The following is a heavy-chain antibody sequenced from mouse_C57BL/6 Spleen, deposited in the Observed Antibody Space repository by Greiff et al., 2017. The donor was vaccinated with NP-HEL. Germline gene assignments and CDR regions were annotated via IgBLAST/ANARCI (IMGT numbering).Heavy chain of an antibody. CDR1: GFTFSDYG. D-gene: IGHD2-3*01. CDR2: ISSGSSTI. J-gene: IGHJ4*01. Sequence: EVMLVESGGGLVKPGGSLKLSCAASGFTFSDYGMHWVRRAPEKGLEWVAYISSGSSTIYYADTVKGRFTISRDNAKNTLFLQMTSLRSEDTAMYYCARGDGYYVRSAMDYWGQGTSVTVSS. V-gene: IGHV5-17*01. CDR3: ARGDGYYVRSAMDY.